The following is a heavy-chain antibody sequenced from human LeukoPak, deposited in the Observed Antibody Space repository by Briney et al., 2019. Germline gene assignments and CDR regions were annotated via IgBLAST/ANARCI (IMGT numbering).Heavy chain of an antibody. D-gene: IGHD2-8*01. CDR1: GFPFSDFS. CDR2: TNSGGTST. CDR3: AKQSYARSLGE. Sequence: GGSLRLSCATSGFPFSDFSMSWVRQAPEKGLEWISTTNSGGTSTYYAESVKGRFTISRDNSKNTLYLQMSSLRVEDTAVYYCAKQSYARSLGEGGPGTLVSVSS. J-gene: IGHJ4*02. V-gene: IGHV3-23*01.